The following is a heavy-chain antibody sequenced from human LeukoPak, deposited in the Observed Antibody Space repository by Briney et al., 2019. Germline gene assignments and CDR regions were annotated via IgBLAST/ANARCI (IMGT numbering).Heavy chain of an antibody. CDR2: ISWNSGSI. J-gene: IGHJ4*02. CDR3: ARDSAEPYSGWYRFFDY. CDR1: GFTFDDYA. Sequence: GGSLRLSCAASGFTFDDYAMHWVRQAPGKGLEWVSGISWNSGSIGYADSVKGRFTISRDNAKNSLYLQMNSLRAEDTAVYYCARDSAEPYSGWYRFFDYWGQGTLVTVSS. D-gene: IGHD6-19*01. V-gene: IGHV3-9*01.